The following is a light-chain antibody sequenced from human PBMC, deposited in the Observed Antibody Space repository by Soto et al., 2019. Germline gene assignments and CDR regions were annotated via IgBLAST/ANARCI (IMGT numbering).Light chain of an antibody. V-gene: IGKV3-20*01. CDR1: QSVRSGY. Sequence: EIVLTQSPGTLSLSPGERATLSCRASQSVRSGYLAGYQQKPGQAPRLLIYGASSRATGIPDRFSGSGSGTDFTLTISRLEPEDFAVYYCQQYGSSPPWTFGQGTKVEIK. CDR2: GAS. J-gene: IGKJ1*01. CDR3: QQYGSSPPWT.